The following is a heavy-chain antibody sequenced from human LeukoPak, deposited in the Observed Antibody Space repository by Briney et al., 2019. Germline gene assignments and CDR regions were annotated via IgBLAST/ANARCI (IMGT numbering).Heavy chain of an antibody. CDR3: AKGSITMIRGIRGMGY. CDR2: ISWNSVST. Sequence: GRSLRLSCAVSGFRFDDYAMHWVRQAPGKGLEWVSGISWNSVSTGYADSVKGRFSISRDNAKNSLYLLMNSLRAEDTALYYCAKGSITMIRGIRGMGYWGQGTLVTVSS. J-gene: IGHJ4*02. D-gene: IGHD3-10*01. CDR1: GFRFDDYA. V-gene: IGHV3-9*01.